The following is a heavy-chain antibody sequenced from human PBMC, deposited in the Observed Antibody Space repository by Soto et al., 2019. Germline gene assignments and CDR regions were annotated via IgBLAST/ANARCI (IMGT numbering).Heavy chain of an antibody. Sequence: SETLSLTCAVSGGSISSRNWWSWVRQPPGKGLEWIGEIYHSGSTNYNPSLKSRVTISVDKSKNQFSLKLSSVTAADTAVYYCARGVVAGYYYYGMDVWGQGTTVTVSS. CDR3: ARGVVAGYYYYGMDV. CDR1: GGSISSRNW. J-gene: IGHJ6*02. CDR2: IYHSGST. D-gene: IGHD2-15*01. V-gene: IGHV4-4*02.